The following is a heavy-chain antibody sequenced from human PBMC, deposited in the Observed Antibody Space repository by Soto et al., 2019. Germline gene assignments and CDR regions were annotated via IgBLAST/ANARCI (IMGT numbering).Heavy chain of an antibody. Sequence: GGSLRLSCAASGFIFSDYWMSWVRQAPGKGPEWVANIKFDGSEKQYVDSVRGRFTISRDNSRNSLFLQMNSLRAGGTAVYYCVKDGGYCSSSTCYSPRNHYFDSWGQGTLVTVSS. V-gene: IGHV3-7*03. CDR3: VKDGGYCSSSTCYSPRNHYFDS. CDR2: IKFDGSEK. J-gene: IGHJ4*02. CDR1: GFIFSDYW. D-gene: IGHD2-2*01.